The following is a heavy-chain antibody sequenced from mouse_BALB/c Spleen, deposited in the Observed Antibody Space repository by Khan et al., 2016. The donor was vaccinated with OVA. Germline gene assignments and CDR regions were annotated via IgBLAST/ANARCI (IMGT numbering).Heavy chain of an antibody. Sequence: EVELVESGGGLVQPGGSRKLSCAASGFTFSSFGMHWVRQAPEKGLEWVAYISGDSSTIYYTDTVKGRFTISRDNPRNTLFLQMTSLRSEDMAMYYCTNSYFFGSYFDQWGQGTTLTVSS. D-gene: IGHD1-1*01. J-gene: IGHJ2*01. V-gene: IGHV5-17*02. CDR1: GFTFSSFG. CDR2: ISGDSSTI. CDR3: TNSYFFGSYFDQ.